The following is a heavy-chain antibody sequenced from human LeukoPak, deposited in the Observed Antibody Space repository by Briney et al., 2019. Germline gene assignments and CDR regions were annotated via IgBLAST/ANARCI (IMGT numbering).Heavy chain of an antibody. J-gene: IGHJ4*02. D-gene: IGHD1-20*01. CDR1: GFTFSSYS. V-gene: IGHV3-21*01. Sequence: GGSLRLSCAASGFTFSSYSMNWVRQAPGKGLEWVSSISSSSYIYYADSVKGRFTISRDNAKNSLYLQMNSLRVEDTAVYYCVPLNWNPPGDFDRWGQGTLVTVSS. CDR3: VPLNWNPPGDFDR. CDR2: ISSSSYI.